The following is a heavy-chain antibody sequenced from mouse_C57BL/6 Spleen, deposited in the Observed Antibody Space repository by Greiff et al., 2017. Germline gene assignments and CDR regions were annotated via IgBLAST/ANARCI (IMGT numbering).Heavy chain of an antibody. J-gene: IGHJ4*01. Sequence: EVKLVESGEGLVKPGGSLKLSCAASGFTFSSYAMSWVRQTPEKRLEWVAYISSGGDYIYYADTVKGRFTISRDNARNTLYLQMSSLKSEDTAMYYCTTGGHYGRAMDYWGQGTSVTVSS. CDR1: GFTFSSYA. CDR3: TTGGHYGRAMDY. CDR2: ISSGGDYI. D-gene: IGHD1-1*01. V-gene: IGHV5-9-1*02.